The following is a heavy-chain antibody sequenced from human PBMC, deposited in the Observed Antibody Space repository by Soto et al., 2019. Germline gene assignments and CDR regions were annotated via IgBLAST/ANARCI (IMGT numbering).Heavy chain of an antibody. V-gene: IGHV1-69*01. Sequence: QVQLVQSGAEVKKPGSSVKVSCKASGGTFSSYAISWVRQAPGQGLEGMGGSIPIFGTANYAQKFQGRVTITADESTSTAYMGLSSLRSEDTAVYYCARGGAYGSGSYANWGQGTLVTVSS. CDR1: GGTFSSYA. CDR3: ARGGAYGSGSYAN. D-gene: IGHD3-10*01. CDR2: SIPIFGTA. J-gene: IGHJ4*02.